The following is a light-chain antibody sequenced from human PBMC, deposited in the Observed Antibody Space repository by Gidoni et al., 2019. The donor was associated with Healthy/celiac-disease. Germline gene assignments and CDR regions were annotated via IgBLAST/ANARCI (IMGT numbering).Light chain of an antibody. J-gene: IGKJ4*01. CDR3: QQYDNLPLT. V-gene: IGKV1-33*01. CDR2: DAS. CDR1: QDISNY. Sequence: DIRIAPYPSSLPASVGDRVTITCQASQDISNYLNWYQQKPGKAPKLLIYDASNLETGVPSRFSGSGSGTDFTFTISSLQPEDIATYYCQQYDNLPLTFXGXTKVEIK.